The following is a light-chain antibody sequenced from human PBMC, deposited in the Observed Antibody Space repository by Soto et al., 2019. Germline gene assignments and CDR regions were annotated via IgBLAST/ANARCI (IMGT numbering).Light chain of an antibody. V-gene: IGLV1-44*01. CDR2: SNN. J-gene: IGLJ2*01. CDR3: VAWDDSLNGYVV. CDR1: SSNIGSNT. Sequence: QSVLTQPPPASGTPGQRVTISCSGSSSNIGSNTVNWYQQLPGTAPKLAIYSNNQRPSGVPDRFSGSKSGTSASLAISGLQSEDEADYYCVAWDDSLNGYVVFGGGTKVTVL.